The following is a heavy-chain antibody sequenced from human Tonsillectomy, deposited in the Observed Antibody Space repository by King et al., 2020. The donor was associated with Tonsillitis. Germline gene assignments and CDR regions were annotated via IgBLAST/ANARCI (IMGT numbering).Heavy chain of an antibody. V-gene: IGHV1-69-2*01. CDR3: ATLYSRDDYFDY. CDR2: IDPENGET. CDR1: GYTFTDYY. Sequence: LQPVQSGAEVKRPGASVKVSCKVSGYTFTDYYMHWVQQAPGKGLEWMGLIDPENGETIYAEKFQGRVTITADTSTNTAYMELNSLRSEDTAVYYCATLYSRDDYFDYWGQGTLVTVSS. J-gene: IGHJ4*02. D-gene: IGHD6-13*01.